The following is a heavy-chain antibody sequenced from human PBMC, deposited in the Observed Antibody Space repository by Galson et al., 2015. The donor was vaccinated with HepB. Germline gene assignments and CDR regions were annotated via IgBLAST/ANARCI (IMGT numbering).Heavy chain of an antibody. V-gene: IGHV4-31*03. Sequence: TLSLTCPVSGGSISSGGYYWSWIRQHPGKGLEWIGYIYYSGSTYYNPSLKSRVTISVDTSKNQFSLKLSSVTAADTAVYYCASGLTYDSSVGWPGVIDYWGQGTLVTVSS. J-gene: IGHJ4*02. CDR1: GGSISSGGYY. D-gene: IGHD3-22*01. CDR2: IYYSGST. CDR3: ASGLTYDSSVGWPGVIDY.